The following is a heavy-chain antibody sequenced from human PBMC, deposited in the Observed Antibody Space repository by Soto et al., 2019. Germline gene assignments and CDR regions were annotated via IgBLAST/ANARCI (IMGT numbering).Heavy chain of an antibody. Sequence: QVHLLQSGAEVKKPGATVKVSCKASGYIVTSFGINWVRQAPGQGLEWMGCISEYGDSNYSEKFQGIISLTTDTYTNTAYMELRSLGSDDTGVYYCARGGGAYDVWGQGTKITVSS. CDR3: ARGGGAYDV. CDR2: ISEYGDS. CDR1: GYIVTSFG. V-gene: IGHV1-18*01. J-gene: IGHJ3*01.